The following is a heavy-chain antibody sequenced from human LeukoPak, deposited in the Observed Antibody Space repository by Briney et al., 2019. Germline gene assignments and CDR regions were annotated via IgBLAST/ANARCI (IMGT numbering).Heavy chain of an antibody. CDR2: IYYSGST. CDR1: GGSISSYY. CDR3: ARGEYYDILTGYLQRAFDI. D-gene: IGHD3-9*01. J-gene: IGHJ3*02. Sequence: SETLSLTCTVSGGSISSYYWSWIRQPPGKGLEWIGYIYYSGSTNYNPSLKSRVTISVDMSKNQFSLKLSSVTAADTAVYYCARGEYYDILTGYLQRAFDIWGQGTMVTVSS. V-gene: IGHV4-59*01.